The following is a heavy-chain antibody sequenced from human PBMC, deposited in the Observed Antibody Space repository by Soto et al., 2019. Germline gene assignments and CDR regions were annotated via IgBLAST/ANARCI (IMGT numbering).Heavy chain of an antibody. D-gene: IGHD3-10*01. CDR3: AHRTYYYGSGALDY. V-gene: IGHV2-5*02. J-gene: IGHJ4*02. CDR1: GFSLTTSGVG. CDR2: IYWDDDK. Sequence: QITLKESGPTLVKPTQTFTLTCSFSGFSLTTSGVGVGWIGQPPVKALEWLALIYWDDDKRYSPSLKSRLTLTRDTSKNQVVLTLTNMDPVDTATYYCAHRTYYYGSGALDYWGQGILVTVSS.